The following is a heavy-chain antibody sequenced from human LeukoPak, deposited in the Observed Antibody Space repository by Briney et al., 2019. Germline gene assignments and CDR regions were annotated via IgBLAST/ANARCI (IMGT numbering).Heavy chain of an antibody. V-gene: IGHV5-51*01. J-gene: IGHJ4*02. D-gene: IGHD3-22*01. Sequence: AGESLNICCKGSGYRFSDYWIGWVRQIPGKGLEWMGIIYPGDSDIRYSPSFQGQVTFSADKSISTAYLQWSSLKASDTAMYYCAKYYYDRSVGPFDYWAQETLVTVSS. CDR2: IYPGDSDI. CDR1: GYRFSDYW. CDR3: AKYYYDRSVGPFDY.